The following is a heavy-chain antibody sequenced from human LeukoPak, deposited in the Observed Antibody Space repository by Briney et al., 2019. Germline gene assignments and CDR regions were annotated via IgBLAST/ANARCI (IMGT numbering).Heavy chain of an antibody. V-gene: IGHV4-38-2*02. J-gene: IGHJ5*02. Sequence: PSETLSLTCAVSGYSITSGFSWGWIRQPPGKGLEWIGTISHSGITDYKSTLESRLTISMDTSKNLFSLRLTSVTAADTAVYYCAREGAVPGIDPWGQGTLVTVSS. CDR2: ISHSGIT. D-gene: IGHD3-16*01. CDR1: GYSITSGFS. CDR3: AREGAVPGIDP.